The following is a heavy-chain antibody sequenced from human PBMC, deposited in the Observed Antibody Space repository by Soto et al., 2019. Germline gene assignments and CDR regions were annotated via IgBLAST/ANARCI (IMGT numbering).Heavy chain of an antibody. Sequence: SETLSLTCTVSGGSISSGGYYWSWIRQHPGKGLEWIGYIYYSGSTYYNPSLKSRVTISVDTSKNQFSLRLSSVTAADTAVYYCARALLRENWFDPWGQGTLVTVSS. D-gene: IGHD3-3*01. CDR1: GGSISSGGYY. J-gene: IGHJ5*02. CDR2: IYYSGST. CDR3: ARALLRENWFDP. V-gene: IGHV4-31*03.